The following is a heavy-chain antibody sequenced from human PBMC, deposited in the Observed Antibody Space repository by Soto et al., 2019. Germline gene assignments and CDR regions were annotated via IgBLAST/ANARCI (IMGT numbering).Heavy chain of an antibody. D-gene: IGHD3-3*01. CDR1: GFTFSSYG. Sequence: GGSLRLSCAASGFTFSSYGMHWVRQAPGKGLEWVAVIWYDGSNKYYADSVKGRFTISRDNSKNTLYLQMNSLRAEDTAVYYCAKDYGYDFWSGYFGYWGQGTLVTVSS. J-gene: IGHJ4*02. CDR2: IWYDGSNK. V-gene: IGHV3-33*06. CDR3: AKDYGYDFWSGYFGY.